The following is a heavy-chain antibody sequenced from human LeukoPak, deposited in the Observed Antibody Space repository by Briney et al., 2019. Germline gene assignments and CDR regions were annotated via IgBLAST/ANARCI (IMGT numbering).Heavy chain of an antibody. D-gene: IGHD5-24*01. J-gene: IGHJ4*02. Sequence: GGSPRLSCAASGFTFSSYGTHWVRQAPGKGLEWVAFIRYDGSKKYYADSVKGRFSISRDKSKNTLYLQMNSLGVEDTAVYFCARDWRDGYNKVFDWWGQGTLVAVSS. CDR3: ARDWRDGYNKVFDW. CDR2: IRYDGSKK. CDR1: GFTFSSYG. V-gene: IGHV3-30*02.